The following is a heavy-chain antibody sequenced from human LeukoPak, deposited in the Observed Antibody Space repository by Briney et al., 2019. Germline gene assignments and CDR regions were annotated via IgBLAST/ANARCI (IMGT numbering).Heavy chain of an antibody. CDR2: IWYDGSNK. CDR1: GFTFSSYG. V-gene: IGHV3-33*01. J-gene: IGHJ4*02. D-gene: IGHD6-13*01. CDR3: ARDPGYTGTALDY. Sequence: GRPLRLSCAASGFTFSSYGMHWVRQAPGKGLEWVAVIWYDGSNKYYADSVKGRFTISRDNSKNTLYLQMNSLRAEDTAVYYCARDPGYTGTALDYWGQGTLVTVSS.